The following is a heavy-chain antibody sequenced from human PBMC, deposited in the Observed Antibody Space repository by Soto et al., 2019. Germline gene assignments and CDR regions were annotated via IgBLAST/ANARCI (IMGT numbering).Heavy chain of an antibody. J-gene: IGHJ3*02. V-gene: IGHV1-18*01. Sequence: ASVNVSCKTAGYTFTSYGISWGRQTPGKGLEWMGWISTYNGNTNYAQKFQGRVTMTTDTSTSTAYMELRSLRSDDTAVYYCARWHCSSTSCRSNAFDIWGQGTMVTVSS. CDR1: GYTFTSYG. CDR3: ARWHCSSTSCRSNAFDI. D-gene: IGHD2-2*01. CDR2: ISTYNGNT.